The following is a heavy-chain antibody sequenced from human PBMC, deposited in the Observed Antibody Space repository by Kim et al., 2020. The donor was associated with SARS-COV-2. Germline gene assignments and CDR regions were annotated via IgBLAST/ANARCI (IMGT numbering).Heavy chain of an antibody. CDR1: GFTFSSYS. D-gene: IGHD3-22*01. Sequence: GGSLRLSCAASGFTFSSYSMNWVRQAPGKGLEWVSSISSSSSYIYYADSVKGRFTISRDNAKNSLYLQMNSLRAEDTAVYYCARGPDSSRPANEGDYWGQGTLVTVSS. J-gene: IGHJ4*02. CDR2: ISSSSSYI. V-gene: IGHV3-21*01. CDR3: ARGPDSSRPANEGDY.